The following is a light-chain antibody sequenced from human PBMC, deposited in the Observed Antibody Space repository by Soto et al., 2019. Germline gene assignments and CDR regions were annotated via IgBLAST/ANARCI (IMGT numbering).Light chain of an antibody. CDR2: GAS. Sequence: EVVMTQSPGTLSVSPGERATLSYRASQSIGNYLAWFQQKPGQTPRLLIYGASTRATGVPVRFSGTGSGTEFTLTISSLQSEDFAVYYCQKYNNWPPEYTFGQGTKLEIK. CDR1: QSIGNY. CDR3: QKYNNWPPEYT. V-gene: IGKV3-15*01. J-gene: IGKJ2*01.